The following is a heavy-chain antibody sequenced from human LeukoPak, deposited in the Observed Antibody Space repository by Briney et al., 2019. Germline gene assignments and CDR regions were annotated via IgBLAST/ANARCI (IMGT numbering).Heavy chain of an antibody. Sequence: PSETLSLTCSVSGYSISRGYHWAWVRQPPGKGLEWIGSVHHSGATYYNPSLNSRLTTSADTSKNQFSLKMDSVTAADTAVYYCARINFNSDYWGQGTLVSVSS. J-gene: IGHJ4*02. CDR3: ARINFNSDY. V-gene: IGHV4-38-2*02. D-gene: IGHD2/OR15-2a*01. CDR2: VHHSGAT. CDR1: GYSISRGYH.